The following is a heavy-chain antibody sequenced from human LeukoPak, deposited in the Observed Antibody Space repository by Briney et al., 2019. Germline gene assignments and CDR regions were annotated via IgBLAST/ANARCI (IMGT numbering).Heavy chain of an antibody. Sequence: GGSLRLSCAASGFTFSSYGMHWVRQAPGKGLERVAVISYDGSNKYYADSVKGRFTISSDNSKNTLYLQMNSLKTEDTAAYYCTTARVFNFDWLFPPDFDYWGQGTLVTVSS. CDR1: GFTFSSYG. CDR2: ISYDGSNK. CDR3: TTARVFNFDWLFPPDFDY. J-gene: IGHJ4*02. V-gene: IGHV3-30*03. D-gene: IGHD3-9*01.